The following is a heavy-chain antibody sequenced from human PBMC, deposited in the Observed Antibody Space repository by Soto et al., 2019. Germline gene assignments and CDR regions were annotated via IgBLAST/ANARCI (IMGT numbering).Heavy chain of an antibody. CDR2: IYPGDSDI. D-gene: IGHD6-13*01. Sequence: PGESLKISCKGSGYSFTSYWIAWVRQVPGKGLELMGVIYPGDSDIRYSPSFQGQVTISADKSISTAYLQRSSLKASDSAMYYCMRTAAAGKYYYGLDVWGQGTTVTVSS. CDR1: GYSFTSYW. V-gene: IGHV5-51*01. CDR3: MRTAAAGKYYYGLDV. J-gene: IGHJ6*02.